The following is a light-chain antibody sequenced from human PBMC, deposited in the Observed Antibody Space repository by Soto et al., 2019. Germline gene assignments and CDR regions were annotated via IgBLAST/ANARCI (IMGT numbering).Light chain of an antibody. J-gene: IGKJ3*01. CDR1: ERISSDF. CDR3: QQYGTSPFT. V-gene: IGKV3-20*01. Sequence: VLTQSPDTLSLSPGERATLSCRASERISSDFLAWYQQRPGQAPRLVIYVASTRAAGIPDRFSGSGSGTDFALTISRLEPEDFAVFYCQQYGTSPFTFGPGTTVEIK. CDR2: VAS.